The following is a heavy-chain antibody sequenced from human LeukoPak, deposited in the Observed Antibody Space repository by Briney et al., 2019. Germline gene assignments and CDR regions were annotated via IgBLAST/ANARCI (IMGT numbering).Heavy chain of an antibody. D-gene: IGHD2-2*01. CDR3: ARGLSRVSAMYFDY. CDR2: IYPGDSDT. Sequence: PGESLKTSWKVSGNSITAYWIGWVRQTPGKALELVGIIYPGDSDTRYGPSFQGQVSISADKSISTAYLQWSSLKASDTAMYYCARGLSRVSAMYFDYWGQGTLVTVSS. J-gene: IGHJ4*02. V-gene: IGHV5-51*01. CDR1: GNSITAYW.